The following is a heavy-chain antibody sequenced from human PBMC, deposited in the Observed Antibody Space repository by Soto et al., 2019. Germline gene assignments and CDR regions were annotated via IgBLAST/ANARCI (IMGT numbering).Heavy chain of an antibody. CDR2: ISPSSGHI. J-gene: IGHJ6*02. Sequence: EVHLVESGGGLVKPGGSLRLSCAVSGFTFSSCTMNWVRQAPGKGLEWVSSISPSSGHIYYADSVKGRFTISRDNAKNSLFLQLNSLRGEDTAVYYCSGCSGGACHKNYGMDVWGPGTTVTVPS. CDR1: GFTFSSCT. V-gene: IGHV3-21*06. CDR3: SGCSGGACHKNYGMDV. D-gene: IGHD2-15*01.